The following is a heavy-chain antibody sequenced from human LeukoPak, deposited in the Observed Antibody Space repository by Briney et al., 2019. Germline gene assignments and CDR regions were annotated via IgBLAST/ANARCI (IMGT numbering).Heavy chain of an antibody. V-gene: IGHV3-7*01. CDR2: IKQDGSEK. J-gene: IGHJ6*02. CDR1: GFTFSSYW. Sequence: GGSLRLSCAASGFTFSSYWMSWVRQAPGKGLEWVASIKQDGSEKYYVDSVKGRFTISRDNAKNSLYLQMNSLRAEDTAVYYCARDSTTDDYYYYGMDVWGQGTTVTVSS. CDR3: ARDSTTDDYYYYGMDV. D-gene: IGHD4-11*01.